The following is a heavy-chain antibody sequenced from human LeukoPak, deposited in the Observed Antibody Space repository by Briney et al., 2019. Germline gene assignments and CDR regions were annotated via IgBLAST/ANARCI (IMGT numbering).Heavy chain of an antibody. J-gene: IGHJ4*02. V-gene: IGHV3-23*01. Sequence: GGSLRLSCAASGFTFSSYAMNWIRQAPGKGLEWVSGISGSGDSTYYADSVKGRFTISRDNSKNTLYLQMNSLRAEDTAVYYCARRSGIAVAGAFDYWGQGTLVTVSS. CDR2: ISGSGDST. D-gene: IGHD6-19*01. CDR3: ARRSGIAVAGAFDY. CDR1: GFTFSSYA.